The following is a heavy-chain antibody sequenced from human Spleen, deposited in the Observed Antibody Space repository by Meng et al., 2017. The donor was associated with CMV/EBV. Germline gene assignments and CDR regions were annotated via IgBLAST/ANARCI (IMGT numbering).Heavy chain of an antibody. CDR3: ARAQRITIFGLVIGGDGMDV. CDR1: GGSVSSASYY. V-gene: IGHV4-61*01. CDR2: VYYSGNT. Sequence: SETLSLTCTVSGGSVSSASYYWSWIRQPPGKGLEWIGSVYYSGNTKYNPSLTSRVTISVDTSKNQFSLKLTSVTAADTAVYYCARAQRITIFGLVIGGDGMDVWGQGTTVTVSS. D-gene: IGHD3-3*01. J-gene: IGHJ6*02.